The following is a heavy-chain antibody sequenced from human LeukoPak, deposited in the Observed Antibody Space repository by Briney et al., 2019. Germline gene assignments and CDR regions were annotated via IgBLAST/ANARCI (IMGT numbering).Heavy chain of an antibody. CDR1: GGSISSYH. CDR3: ARGPRGGYYGSGIYNWFDP. D-gene: IGHD3-10*01. J-gene: IGHJ5*02. V-gene: IGHV4-59*12. Sequence: SETLSLTCTVSGGSISSYHWSWIRQPPGKGLEWIGYIYYSGSTNYNPSLKSRVTISVDTSKNQFSLKLSSVTAADTAVYYCARGPRGGYYGSGIYNWFDPWGQGTLVTVSS. CDR2: IYYSGST.